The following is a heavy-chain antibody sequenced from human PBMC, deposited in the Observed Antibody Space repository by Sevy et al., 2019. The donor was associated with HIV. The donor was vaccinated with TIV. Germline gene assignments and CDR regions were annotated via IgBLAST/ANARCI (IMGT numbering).Heavy chain of an antibody. CDR2: IYWDDDT. V-gene: IGHV2-5*02. Sequence: SGPTLVKPTQTLTLTCTFSGFSLSTSGVGVGWIRQPPGKALEWLALIYWDDDTRYSPSLKSRLNITKDTSTNQVVLKMTNMAPVDTATYFCAHRRMVRGVITAPFDYWAQGTLVTVSS. J-gene: IGHJ4*02. CDR1: GFSLSTSGVG. D-gene: IGHD3-10*01. CDR3: AHRRMVRGVITAPFDY.